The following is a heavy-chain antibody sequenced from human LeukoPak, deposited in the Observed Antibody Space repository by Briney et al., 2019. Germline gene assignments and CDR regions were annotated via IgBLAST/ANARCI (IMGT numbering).Heavy chain of an antibody. J-gene: IGHJ4*02. D-gene: IGHD5-18*01. V-gene: IGHV4-34*01. CDR3: AREAWIQLWFFDY. Sequence: SETLSLTCAVYGGSFSGYYWSWIRPPPGKGLGWIGEINHSGSTNYNPSLKSRVTISVDTSKNQFSLKLSSVTAADTAVYYCAREAWIQLWFFDYWGQGTLVTVSS. CDR2: INHSGST. CDR1: GGSFSGYY.